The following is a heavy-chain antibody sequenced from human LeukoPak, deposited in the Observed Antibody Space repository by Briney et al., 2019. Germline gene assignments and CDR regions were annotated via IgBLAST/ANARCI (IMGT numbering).Heavy chain of an antibody. D-gene: IGHD1-26*01. Sequence: NSAETLSLTCTVSVGSINSYYWSWIRQPPGGGLEWIGYNYYSGSTNYNPSLKSRVSISVDTSKNQFSLKVSSVTAADTAVYYCARLVGATEAFDIWGQGTMVTVSS. CDR1: VGSINSYY. J-gene: IGHJ3*02. CDR2: NYYSGST. V-gene: IGHV4-59*01. CDR3: ARLVGATEAFDI.